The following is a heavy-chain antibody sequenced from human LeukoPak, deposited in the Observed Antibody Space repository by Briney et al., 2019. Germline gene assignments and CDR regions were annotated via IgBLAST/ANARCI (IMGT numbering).Heavy chain of an antibody. CDR3: ARHTPYSSSIDY. J-gene: IGHJ4*02. V-gene: IGHV1-69*04. D-gene: IGHD6-6*01. Sequence: GASVKVSCKASGGTFSSYAISWVRQAPGQGLEWMGRIIPILGIANYAQKFQGRVTITADKSTSTAYMELSSLRSEDTAVYYCARHTPYSSSIDYWGQGTLVTVSS. CDR2: IIPILGIA. CDR1: GGTFSSYA.